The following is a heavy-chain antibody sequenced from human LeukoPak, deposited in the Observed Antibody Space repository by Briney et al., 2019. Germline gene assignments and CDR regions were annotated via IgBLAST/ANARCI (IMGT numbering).Heavy chain of an antibody. Sequence: GGSLRLSCAASGFPFNTYTMHWVRQTPGKGLEWVAAISDLEITDYYSDSAKGRFTISRDNSKYTLYLQMNSLGVGDTAVYYCARGGDCSSITCPFGFWGQGTLVTVSS. CDR2: ISDLEITD. CDR1: GFPFNTYT. J-gene: IGHJ4*02. D-gene: IGHD2-2*01. CDR3: ARGGDCSSITCPFGF. V-gene: IGHV3-30-3*01.